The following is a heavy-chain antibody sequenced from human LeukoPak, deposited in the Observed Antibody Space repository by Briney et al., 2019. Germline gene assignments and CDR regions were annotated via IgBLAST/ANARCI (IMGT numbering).Heavy chain of an antibody. CDR3: ARLGKQQLVPEWFDP. V-gene: IGHV7-4-1*02. CDR1: GYTFTSYA. J-gene: IGHJ5*02. Sequence: GASVKVSCKASGYTFTSYAMNWVRQAPGQGLEWMGWINTNTGNPTYAQGFTGRFVFSLDTSVSTAYLQISSLKAEDTAVYYCARLGKQQLVPEWFDPWGQGTLVTVSS. D-gene: IGHD6-13*01. CDR2: INTNTGNP.